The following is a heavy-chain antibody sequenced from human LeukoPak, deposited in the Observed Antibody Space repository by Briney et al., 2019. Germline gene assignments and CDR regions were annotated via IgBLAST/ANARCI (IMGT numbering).Heavy chain of an antibody. J-gene: IGHJ5*02. Sequence: TSETLSLTCAVSGYSISSGYYWGWIRQPPGKGLEWIGSIFHSGSPYYNPSLKSRVTISIDPSKNQFSLKLTSVTAADTAVYHCARTIVVIPAGWFDPWGQGTLVTVSS. D-gene: IGHD2-2*01. CDR3: ARTIVVIPAGWFDP. CDR1: GYSISSGYY. CDR2: IFHSGSP. V-gene: IGHV4-38-2*01.